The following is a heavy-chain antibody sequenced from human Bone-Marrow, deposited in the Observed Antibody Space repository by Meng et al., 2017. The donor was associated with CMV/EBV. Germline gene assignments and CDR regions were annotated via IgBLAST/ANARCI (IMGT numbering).Heavy chain of an antibody. CDR1: GGSISSSSYY. Sequence: GSLRLSCTVSGGSISSSSYYWGWIRQPPGKGLEWIGSIYYSGSTYYNPSLKSRVTISVDTSKNQFSLKLSSVTAADTAVYYCARDPTVAPPGAFDIWGQGTMVTVSS. J-gene: IGHJ3*02. V-gene: IGHV4-39*07. CDR2: IYYSGST. CDR3: ARDPTVAPPGAFDI. D-gene: IGHD4-23*01.